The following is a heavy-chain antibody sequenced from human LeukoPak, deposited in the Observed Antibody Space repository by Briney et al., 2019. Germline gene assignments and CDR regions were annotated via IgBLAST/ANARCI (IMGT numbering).Heavy chain of an antibody. V-gene: IGHV4-39*01. CDR1: GGSISSGTYY. CDR3: ARREERSIAARLGY. J-gene: IGHJ4*02. CDR2: IYYSGST. Sequence: SETLSLTCTVSGGSISSGTYYWGWIRQPPGKGLEWIGSIYYSGSTCYNPSLKSRVTISVDTSKNQFSLKLSSVTAADTAVYYCARREERSIAARLGYWGQGTLVTVSS. D-gene: IGHD6-6*01.